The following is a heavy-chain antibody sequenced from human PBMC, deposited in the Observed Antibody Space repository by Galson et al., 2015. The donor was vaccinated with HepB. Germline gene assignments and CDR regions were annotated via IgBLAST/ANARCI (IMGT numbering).Heavy chain of an antibody. Sequence: SLRLSCAASGFTFSRYAMHWVRQAPGKGLEWVAVISYDGSNKYYADSVKGRFTISRDNSKNTLYLQMNSLRAEDTAVYYCASVSSGNWFDPWGQGTLVTVSS. D-gene: IGHD3-22*01. V-gene: IGHV3-30-3*01. CDR3: ASVSSGNWFDP. CDR2: ISYDGSNK. J-gene: IGHJ5*02. CDR1: GFTFSRYA.